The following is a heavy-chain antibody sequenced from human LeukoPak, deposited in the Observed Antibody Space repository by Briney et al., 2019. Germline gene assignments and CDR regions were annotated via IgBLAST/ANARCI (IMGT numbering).Heavy chain of an antibody. J-gene: IGHJ6*02. Sequence: NPGGSLRLSCAASGFTFSSYSMNWVRQAPGKGLEWVSYISSSSSTIYYADSVKGRFTISSDNSKNTLYLQMNSLRADDTAVYYCARAGYCSGGSCYGMDVWGQGTTVTVSS. V-gene: IGHV3-48*01. CDR3: ARAGYCSGGSCYGMDV. D-gene: IGHD2-15*01. CDR2: ISSSSSTI. CDR1: GFTFSSYS.